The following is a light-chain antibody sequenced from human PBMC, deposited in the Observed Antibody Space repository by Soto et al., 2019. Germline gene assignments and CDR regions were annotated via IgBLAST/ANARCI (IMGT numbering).Light chain of an antibody. CDR3: QSYDSSLSGWV. CDR1: SSNIGAGYG. Sequence: QSVLAQPPSVSGAPGQRVTISCTGSSSNIGAGYGVHWYQQLPGTAPKLLIYGNSNRPSGVPDRFSGSKSGTSASLAITGXXXXXXXXYHCQSYDSSLSGWVFGGGTKL. V-gene: IGLV1-40*01. J-gene: IGLJ3*02. CDR2: GNS.